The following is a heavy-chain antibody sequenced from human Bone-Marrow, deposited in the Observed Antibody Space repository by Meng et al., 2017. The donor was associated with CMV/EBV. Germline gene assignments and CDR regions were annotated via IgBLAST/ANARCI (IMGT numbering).Heavy chain of an antibody. D-gene: IGHD2-2*02. J-gene: IGHJ6*02. CDR2: IKSKTDGGTT. V-gene: IGHV3-15*01. Sequence: ETLSLTCAVYGGSFSGYYWSWIRQAPGKGLEWVGRIKSKTDGGTTDYAAPVKGRFTISRDDSKNTLYLQMNSLKTEDTAVYYCTTGPAAILHYYYGMDVWGQGTTVTVSS. CDR3: TTGPAAILHYYYGMDV. CDR1: GGSFSGYY.